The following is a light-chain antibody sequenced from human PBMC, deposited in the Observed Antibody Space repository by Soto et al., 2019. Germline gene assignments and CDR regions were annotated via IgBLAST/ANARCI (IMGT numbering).Light chain of an antibody. CDR2: DVS. CDR1: NSDVGGYNY. J-gene: IGLJ1*01. CDR3: SSYTSSSTYV. V-gene: IGLV2-14*03. Sequence: QSALTQPASVSGSPGQSIAISCTGSNSDVGGYNYVAWYQQHPGKAPKLVIYDVSNRPSGVSNRFSGSKSGNTASLTISGLQAEDEADYYCSSYTSSSTYVFGTGTKVTV.